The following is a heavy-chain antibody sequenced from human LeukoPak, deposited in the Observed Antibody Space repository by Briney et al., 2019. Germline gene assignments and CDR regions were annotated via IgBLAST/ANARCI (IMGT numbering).Heavy chain of an antibody. J-gene: IGHJ4*02. D-gene: IGHD6-19*01. V-gene: IGHV5-10-1*01. CDR1: GYIFTSYW. CDR3: ARRVAVAAYYFDY. Sequence: GESLDISFKVSGYIFTSYWMVWVRQMPGKGLEWMGRIDPSDSYTNYSPSFQGHVTISADKSISTAYLQWSSLKASDTAMYYCARRVAVAAYYFDYWGPGTPGTVSS. CDR2: IDPSDSYT.